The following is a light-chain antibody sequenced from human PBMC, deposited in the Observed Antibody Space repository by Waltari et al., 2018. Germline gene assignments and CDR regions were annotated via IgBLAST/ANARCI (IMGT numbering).Light chain of an antibody. Sequence: DIQMTQSPSSLSASVGDRVTITCRASQSISRHLNWYQQKSGKAPKFLIHAASSLQSGVPSRFSVSGSGTDFTLTISSLQPEDFATYYCQQSYNTPFTFGPGTKVDVE. CDR1: QSISRH. J-gene: IGKJ3*01. V-gene: IGKV1-39*01. CDR3: QQSYNTPFT. CDR2: AAS.